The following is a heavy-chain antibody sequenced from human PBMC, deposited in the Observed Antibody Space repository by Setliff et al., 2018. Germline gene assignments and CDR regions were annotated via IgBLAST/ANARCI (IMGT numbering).Heavy chain of an antibody. J-gene: IGHJ6*02. V-gene: IGHV3-15*01. CDR1: GFTLSNAW. CDR3: TTDKCCGAPVYFYYGMDV. CDR2: IKSKPDGGAA. Sequence: LRLSCAASGFTLSNAWMIWVRQAPGKGLEWVGQIKSKPDGGAAEYASPVRGRFTISRDDSKSTLYLQMSSLKTEDTAVYYCTTDKCCGAPVYFYYGMDVWGQGTTVTVSS. D-gene: IGHD2-15*01.